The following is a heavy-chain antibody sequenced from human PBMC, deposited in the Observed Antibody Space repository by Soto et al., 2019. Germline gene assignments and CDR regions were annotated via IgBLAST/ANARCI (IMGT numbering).Heavy chain of an antibody. CDR1: GFTFSSYA. CDR2: ISSNGGST. CDR3: VKGIGCSGGSCYSESVDYYGMDV. J-gene: IGHJ6*02. D-gene: IGHD2-15*01. V-gene: IGHV3-64D*06. Sequence: GGSLRLSCSASGFTFSSYAMHWVRQAPGKGLEYVSAISSNGGSTYYADSVKGRFTISRDNSKNTLYLQVSSLRAEDTAVYYCVKGIGCSGGSCYSESVDYYGMDVWGQGTTVTVSS.